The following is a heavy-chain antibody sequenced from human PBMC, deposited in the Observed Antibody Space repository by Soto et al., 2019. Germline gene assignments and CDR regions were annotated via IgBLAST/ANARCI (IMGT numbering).Heavy chain of an antibody. Sequence: ASVKVSCKASGYTFTSYATHWVRQAPGQRLEWMGWINAGNGNTKYSQKFQGRVTITRDTSASTAYMELSSLRSEDTAVYYCARTLGSSGYYYDYWGQGTLVTVSS. D-gene: IGHD3-22*01. CDR1: GYTFTSYA. V-gene: IGHV1-3*01. CDR3: ARTLGSSGYYYDY. J-gene: IGHJ4*02. CDR2: INAGNGNT.